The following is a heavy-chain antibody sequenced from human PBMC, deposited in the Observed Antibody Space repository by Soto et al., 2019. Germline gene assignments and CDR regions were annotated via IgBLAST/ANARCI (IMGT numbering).Heavy chain of an antibody. CDR2: IYHSGST. CDR1: GGSFSGYY. CDR3: ARVWTTVTNWFDP. J-gene: IGHJ5*02. V-gene: IGHV4-34*01. Sequence: PSETLSLTCAVYGGSFSGYYWSWIRQPPGKGLEWIGEIYHSGSTYYNPSLKSRVTISVDKSKNQFSLKLSSVTAADTAVYYCARVWTTVTNWFDPWGQGTLVTVSS. D-gene: IGHD4-17*01.